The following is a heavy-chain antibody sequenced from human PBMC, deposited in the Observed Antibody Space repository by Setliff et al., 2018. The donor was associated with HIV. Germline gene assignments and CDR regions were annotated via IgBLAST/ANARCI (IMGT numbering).Heavy chain of an antibody. J-gene: IGHJ6*03. V-gene: IGHV3-9*01. Sequence: SLRLSCRVSGFTFKDYAMHWVRQAPGKGLEWVASTGWSGSTAEYADSVRGRFTISKDNAKASLYLQMDSLRLEDTALYFCIKDGTVLGRNYFYLHAWGKGTMVTV. CDR2: TGWSGSTA. CDR1: GFTFKDYA. CDR3: IKDGTVLGRNYFYLHA. D-gene: IGHD3-10*01.